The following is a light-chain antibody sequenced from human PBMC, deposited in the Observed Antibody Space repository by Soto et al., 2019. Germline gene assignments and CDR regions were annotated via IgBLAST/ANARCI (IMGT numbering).Light chain of an antibody. V-gene: IGKV3-15*01. Sequence: EIVMTQSPATLSVSPGERATLSCRASQSVNSNLAWYQQKPGQAPRLLIYGASSRATGIPARFSGSGSGTDFTLTISSLQPEDFATYYCQQSYSTLWTFGQGTKVDIK. CDR1: QSVNSN. CDR3: QQSYSTLWT. CDR2: GAS. J-gene: IGKJ1*01.